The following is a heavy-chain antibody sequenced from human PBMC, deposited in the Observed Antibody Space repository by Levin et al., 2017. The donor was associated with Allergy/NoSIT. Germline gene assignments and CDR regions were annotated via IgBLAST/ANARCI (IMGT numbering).Heavy chain of an antibody. CDR2: INTNTGNP. CDR3: ARGGRVVPAAIVGGMDV. Sequence: VASVKVSCKASGYTFTSYAMNWVRQAPGQGLEWMGWINTNTGNPTYAQGFTGRFVFSLDTSVSTAYLQISSLKAEDTAVYYCARGGRVVPAAIVGGMDVWGQGTTVTVSS. J-gene: IGHJ6*02. V-gene: IGHV7-4-1*02. CDR1: GYTFTSYA. D-gene: IGHD2-2*02.